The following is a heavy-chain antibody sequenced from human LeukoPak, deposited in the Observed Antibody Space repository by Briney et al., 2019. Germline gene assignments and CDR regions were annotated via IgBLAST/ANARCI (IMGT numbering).Heavy chain of an antibody. D-gene: IGHD3-16*02. CDR2: FDPEDGEI. J-gene: IGHJ4*02. CDR1: GYTLTELS. V-gene: IGHV1-24*01. Sequence: ASVKVSCKVSGYTLTELSMHWVRQAPGKGLGWMGGFDPEDGEIIYAQKFQGRVTMTEDRSTNTAYMELSSLRSEDTAVFYCVAHYDYVWGNYRLFYFDYWGQGTLVTVSS. CDR3: VAHYDYVWGNYRLFYFDY.